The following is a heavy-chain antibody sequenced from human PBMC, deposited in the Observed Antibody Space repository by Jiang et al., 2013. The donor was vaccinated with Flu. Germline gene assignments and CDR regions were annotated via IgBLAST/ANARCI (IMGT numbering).Heavy chain of an antibody. CDR3: ARDLGVVNYYQGLDV. D-gene: IGHD3-3*01. Sequence: QLLESGGGVVQPGRSLRLSCAASGFSFSSYGMHWVRQAPGKGLEWVAVIWYDGTNKNYADSVKGRFTISRDNSKNTLYLQMNSLRAEDTAVYYCARDLGVVNYYQGLDVWGQGTTVTASS. CDR1: GFSFSSYG. V-gene: IGHV3-33*01. J-gene: IGHJ6*02. CDR2: IWYDGTNK.